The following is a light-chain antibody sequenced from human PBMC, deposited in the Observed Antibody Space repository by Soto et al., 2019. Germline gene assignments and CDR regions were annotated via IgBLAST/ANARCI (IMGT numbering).Light chain of an antibody. V-gene: IGKV1-39*01. CDR1: QSISSY. CDR2: AAS. J-gene: IGKJ5*01. Sequence: DIQMTQSPSSLSASVGVRVTITCRASQSISSYLNWYQQKPGKAPKLLIYAASSLPSGVPSRFSGSGSGTDFTLTISTLQPEDFATYYCQQSYSTPITFGQGTRLEIK. CDR3: QQSYSTPIT.